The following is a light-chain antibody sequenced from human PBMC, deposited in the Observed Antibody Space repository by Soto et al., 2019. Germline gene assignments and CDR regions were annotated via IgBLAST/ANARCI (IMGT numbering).Light chain of an antibody. CDR3: QQTFNSPIT. V-gene: IGKV1-39*01. J-gene: IGKJ5*01. Sequence: TPRASQSISGYLNWYQKKSGKGPKVLIYGASSLQSGVSSRFSGRGSGTDFTLTISSVCPEDVCSFYCQQTFNSPITCGQGTRLEIK. CDR2: GAS. CDR1: QSISGY.